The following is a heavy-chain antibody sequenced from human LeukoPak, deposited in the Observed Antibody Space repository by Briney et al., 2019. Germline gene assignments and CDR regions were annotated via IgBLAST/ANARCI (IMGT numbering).Heavy chain of an antibody. CDR3: VRDLGGRSGH. CDR1: GFTFSSDW. Sequence: GGSLRLSCAASGFTFSSDWMHWVRQAPGKGLVWVSRINEDGSTTNYADSVKGRSTIFRDNAKNTLYLQMNSLRAEDTAVYYCVRDLGGRSGHWGQGTLVTVSS. V-gene: IGHV3-74*01. CDR2: INEDGSTT. J-gene: IGHJ4*02. D-gene: IGHD1-26*01.